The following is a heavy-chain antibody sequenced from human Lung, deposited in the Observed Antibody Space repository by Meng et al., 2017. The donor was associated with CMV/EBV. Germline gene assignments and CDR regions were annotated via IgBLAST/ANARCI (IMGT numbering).Heavy chain of an antibody. V-gene: IGHV1-8*01. CDR2: MNPNSGNT. CDR1: AYTFSSYG. D-gene: IGHD2-15*01. J-gene: IGHJ4*02. CDR3: ARGFLAAKSGLRSLTY. Sequence: ASXXVSXKASAYTFSSYGISWVRQAPGQGLEWMGWMNPNSGNTGYAQKFQGRVTMTRNTSISTAYMELSSLRSEDTAVYYCARGFLAAKSGLRSLTYWGQGXLVTVSS.